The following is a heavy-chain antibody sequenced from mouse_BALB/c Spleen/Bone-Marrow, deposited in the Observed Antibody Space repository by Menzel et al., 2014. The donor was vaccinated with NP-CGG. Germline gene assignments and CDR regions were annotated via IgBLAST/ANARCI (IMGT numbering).Heavy chain of an antibody. V-gene: IGHV7-3*02. CDR1: GFTFTDSY. J-gene: IGHJ4*01. Sequence: EVQGVESGGGLVQPGGSLRLSCTTSGFTFTDSYMSWVRQPPGKALEWLGFIRSKAYDYTTEYSASVKGRFTISRDSSQSILYLQMNTLRPEDSATYYCARFPMDYWGQGTSVTVSS. CDR2: IRSKAYDYTT. CDR3: ARFPMDY.